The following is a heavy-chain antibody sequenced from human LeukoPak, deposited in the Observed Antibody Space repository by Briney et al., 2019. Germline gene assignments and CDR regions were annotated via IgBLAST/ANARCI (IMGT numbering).Heavy chain of an antibody. Sequence: PGGSLRLSCAASGFTFDDYAMHWVRQAPGKGLEWVSGISWNSGSIGYADSVKGRFTISRDNAKNSLYLQMNSLRAEDTALYYCAKDKRTGRDGYSYYFDYWGQGTLVTVSS. CDR2: ISWNSGSI. D-gene: IGHD5-24*01. V-gene: IGHV3-9*01. CDR1: GFTFDDYA. J-gene: IGHJ4*02. CDR3: AKDKRTGRDGYSYYFDY.